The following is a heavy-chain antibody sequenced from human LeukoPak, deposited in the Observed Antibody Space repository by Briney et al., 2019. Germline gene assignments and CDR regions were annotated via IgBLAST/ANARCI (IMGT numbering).Heavy chain of an antibody. CDR2: IKQDGSET. D-gene: IGHD2-2*01. V-gene: IGHV3-7*01. CDR1: GFTFSSFW. J-gene: IGHJ6*04. CDR3: ATRDCSSSGCYLYSHYSLDV. Sequence: GESLRLSCAASGFTFSSFWMTWVRQAPGKGLEWVANIKQDGSETYYVDSVRGRFTISRDNAKQSLILQMNSLRAEDTAVYYCATRDCSSSGCYLYSHYSLDVWGRGTTVTVSS.